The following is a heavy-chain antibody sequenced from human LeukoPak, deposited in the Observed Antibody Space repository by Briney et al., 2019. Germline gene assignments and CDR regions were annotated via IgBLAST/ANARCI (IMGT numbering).Heavy chain of an antibody. CDR3: ARDGGDIVATAGWFDP. D-gene: IGHD5-12*01. CDR2: ISAYNGNT. V-gene: IGHV1-18*01. J-gene: IGHJ5*02. CDR1: GYTFTSYG. Sequence: ASVKVSCKASGYTFTSYGISWVRQAPGQGLEWMGWISAYNGNTNYAQKLQGRVTMTRDMSTSTVYMELSSLRSEDTAVYYCARDGGDIVATAGWFDPWGQGTLVTVSS.